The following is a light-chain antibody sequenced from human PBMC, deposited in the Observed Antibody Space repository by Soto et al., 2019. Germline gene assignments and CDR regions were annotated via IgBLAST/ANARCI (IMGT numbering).Light chain of an antibody. CDR3: QQLNNYPST. CDR2: AAS. J-gene: IGKJ4*01. V-gene: IGKV1-9*01. CDR1: QDISSY. Sequence: IQLTQSPSSLSASVGDRVTITCRASQDISSYSGWYQQKPGKAPKLLIYAASTLQSGVPSRFSGSGSGTDVTLTINSLQPADFATYFCQQLNNYPSTFGGGTKVEIK.